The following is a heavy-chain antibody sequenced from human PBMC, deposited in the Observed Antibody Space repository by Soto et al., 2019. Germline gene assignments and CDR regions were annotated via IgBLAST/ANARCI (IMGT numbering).Heavy chain of an antibody. Sequence: QVQLVQSGAEVKKPGASVKVSCKASGYTFTGYYIHWVRQAPGQGLEWMGWINTNSGCTNYAEKVQGWVTMTRDTSISTAYMELSRLRSDDTAVYYCAKAPHFWSGYSGGYGIDVWGQWTTVNVSS. V-gene: IGHV1-2*04. CDR1: GYTFTGYY. J-gene: IGHJ6*02. CDR3: AKAPHFWSGYSGGYGIDV. CDR2: INTNSGCT. D-gene: IGHD3-3*01.